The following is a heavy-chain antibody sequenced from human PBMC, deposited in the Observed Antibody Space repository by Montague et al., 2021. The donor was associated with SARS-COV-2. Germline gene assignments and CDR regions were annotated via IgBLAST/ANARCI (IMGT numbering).Heavy chain of an antibody. CDR1: GFTVSSNY. CDR2: IYSGGST. Sequence: SLRLSCAASGFTVSSNYMSWVRQAPGKGLEWVSVIYSGGSTNYADSVKGRFTISRDNAKNSLYLEMNSLRAEDTAVYYCARDNAGWPDAFDIWGQGTMVTVSS. D-gene: IGHD6-19*01. J-gene: IGHJ3*02. V-gene: IGHV3-66*01. CDR3: ARDNAGWPDAFDI.